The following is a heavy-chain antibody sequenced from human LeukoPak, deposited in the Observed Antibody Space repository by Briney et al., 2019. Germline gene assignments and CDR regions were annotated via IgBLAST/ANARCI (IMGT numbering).Heavy chain of an antibody. CDR1: GFTFRNYG. Sequence: GGSLRLSCAASGFTFRNYGMHWVRQAPGKGLEWVAVIWYDGSNKYYDDSVKGRFTISRGNSKNTLYLQVDSLRADDTAVYYCATARVVGSSWYLEDWGQGTLVTVSS. CDR3: ATARVVGSSWYLED. J-gene: IGHJ4*02. V-gene: IGHV3-33*03. CDR2: IWYDGSNK. D-gene: IGHD6-13*01.